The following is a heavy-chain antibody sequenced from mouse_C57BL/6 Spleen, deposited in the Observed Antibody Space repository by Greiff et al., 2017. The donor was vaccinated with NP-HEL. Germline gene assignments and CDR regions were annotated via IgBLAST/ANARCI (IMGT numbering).Heavy chain of an antibody. D-gene: IGHD1-1*01. CDR3: TRSRGLRSFAY. Sequence: VQLKQSGTVLARPGASVKMSCKTSGYTFTSYWMHWVKQRPGQGLEWIGAIYPGNSDTSYNQKFKGKAKLTAVTSASTAYMELSSLTNEDSAVYYCTRSRGLRSFAYWGQGTLVTVSA. CDR1: GYTFTSYW. V-gene: IGHV1-5*01. CDR2: IYPGNSDT. J-gene: IGHJ3*01.